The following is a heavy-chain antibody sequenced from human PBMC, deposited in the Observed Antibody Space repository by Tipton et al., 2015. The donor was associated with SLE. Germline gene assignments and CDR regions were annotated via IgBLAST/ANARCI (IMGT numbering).Heavy chain of an antibody. J-gene: IGHJ4*02. CDR1: GFTFSTYG. CDR3: ARDGYGSGELDY. D-gene: IGHD3-10*01. V-gene: IGHV3-30*04. CDR2: ISSDGNNE. Sequence: QVQLVQSGGGVVQPGRSLRLSCAVSGFTFSTYGLHWVRQTPGKGLEWVAFISSDGNNEYYTDSVKGRFTISRDNSRNTLYLQMDSLRTEDTAIYYCARDGYGSGELDYWGQGTLVTVSS.